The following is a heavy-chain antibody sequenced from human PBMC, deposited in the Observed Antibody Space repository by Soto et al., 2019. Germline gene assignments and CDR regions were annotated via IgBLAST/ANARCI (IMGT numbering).Heavy chain of an antibody. V-gene: IGHV1-24*01. CDR3: ATAGPTYDILTGYYKKDWFDP. J-gene: IGHJ5*02. Sequence: ASVKVSCKVSGYTLTELSMHWVRQAPGKGLEWMGGFDPEDGETIYAQKFQGRVTMTEDTSTDTAYMELSSLRSEDTAVYYCATAGPTYDILTGYYKKDWFDPWGQGTLVTVS. CDR2: FDPEDGET. D-gene: IGHD3-9*01. CDR1: GYTLTELS.